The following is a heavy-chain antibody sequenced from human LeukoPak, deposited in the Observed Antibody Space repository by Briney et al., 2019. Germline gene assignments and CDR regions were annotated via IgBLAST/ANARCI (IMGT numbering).Heavy chain of an antibody. V-gene: IGHV4-59*01. J-gene: IGHJ4*02. CDR3: ARGEFMVRGVIIAYYFDY. CDR1: GGSISSYY. Sequence: SETLSLICTVSGGSISSYYWSWIRQPPGKGLEWIGYIYYSWSTNYNPSLKSRVTISVDTSKNQFSLKLSSVTAADTAVYYCARGEFMVRGVIIAYYFDYWGQGTLVTVSS. CDR2: IYYSWST. D-gene: IGHD3-10*01.